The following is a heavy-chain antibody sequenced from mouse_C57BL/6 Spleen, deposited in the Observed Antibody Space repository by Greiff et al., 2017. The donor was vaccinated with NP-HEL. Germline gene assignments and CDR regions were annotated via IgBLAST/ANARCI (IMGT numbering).Heavy chain of an antibody. V-gene: IGHV1-52*01. Sequence: QVQLQQPGAELVRPGSSVKLSCKASGYTFTSYWMHWVKQRPIQGLEWIGNIDPSDSETHYNQKFKDKATLTVDKSSSTAYMQLNSLTSEDSAVYYCARGEYGGYYAMDYWGQGTSVTVSS. J-gene: IGHJ4*01. CDR1: GYTFTSYW. CDR3: ARGEYGGYYAMDY. D-gene: IGHD2-10*02. CDR2: IDPSDSET.